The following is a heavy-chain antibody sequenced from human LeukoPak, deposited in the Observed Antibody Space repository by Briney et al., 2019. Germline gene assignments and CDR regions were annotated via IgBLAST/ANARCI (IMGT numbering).Heavy chain of an antibody. Sequence: SETLSLTCAVYGASFSGHYWNWIRQSAGKGLEWIGYIYTRGTTNYNPSLKSRLTMSADTSRNQFSLKLSSVTAADTAVYYCARADRGYCSGASCYGFDPWGQGTLVTVSS. CDR2: IYTRGTT. CDR1: GASFSGHY. V-gene: IGHV4-59*10. CDR3: ARADRGYCSGASCYGFDP. J-gene: IGHJ5*02. D-gene: IGHD2-15*01.